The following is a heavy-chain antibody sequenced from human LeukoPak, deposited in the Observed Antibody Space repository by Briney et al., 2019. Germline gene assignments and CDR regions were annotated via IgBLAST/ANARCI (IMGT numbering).Heavy chain of an antibody. J-gene: IGHJ4*02. CDR1: GYTFTTYA. CDR2: INAGNGIT. Sequence: ASVKVSCKASGYTFTTYAIHWVRQAPGQRLEWMGWINAGNGITRYSQKIQGRVTITRDTSASTAFMELSSLRSEDTAIYYCAREKQQLVRGFDYWGQGTLVTASS. D-gene: IGHD6-13*01. V-gene: IGHV1-3*01. CDR3: AREKQQLVRGFDY.